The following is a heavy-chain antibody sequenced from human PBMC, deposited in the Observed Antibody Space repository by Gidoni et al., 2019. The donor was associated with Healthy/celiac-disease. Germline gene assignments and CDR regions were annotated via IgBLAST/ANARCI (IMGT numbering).Heavy chain of an antibody. J-gene: IGHJ5*02. Sequence: QLQLQESGPGLVKPSETLSLTCTVSGGSISSSSYYWGWIGSIYYSGSTYYNPSLKSRVTISVDTSKNQFSLKLSSVTAADTAVYYCARNYYDSSGYEANWFDPWGQGTLVTVSS. CDR1: GGSISSSSYY. V-gene: IGHV4-39*01. CDR2: IYYSGST. D-gene: IGHD3-22*01. CDR3: ARNYYDSSGYEANWFDP.